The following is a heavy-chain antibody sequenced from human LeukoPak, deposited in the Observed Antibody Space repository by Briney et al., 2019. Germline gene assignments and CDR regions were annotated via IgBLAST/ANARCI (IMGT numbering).Heavy chain of an antibody. CDR2: ISSGSTYT. J-gene: IGHJ4*02. Sequence: GGSLRLSCEVSGFTFSDHYMSWIRQAPGKRLEWVSYISSGSTYTNYADSVEGRFTISRDNAKNSLYLQMNSLRAEDTAAYFCAKCARYSGYDSDFDYWGQGTLVTVSS. V-gene: IGHV3-11*03. CDR3: AKCARYSGYDSDFDY. CDR1: GFTFSDHY. D-gene: IGHD5-12*01.